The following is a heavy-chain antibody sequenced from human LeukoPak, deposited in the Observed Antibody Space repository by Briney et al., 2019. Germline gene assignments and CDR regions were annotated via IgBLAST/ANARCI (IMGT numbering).Heavy chain of an antibody. Sequence: GGSPRLSCAASGFTFDDYGMSCVRQAPRTGLEWVSRINWNGGSTDYADSVKSRFTISRDNAKTSLYLQMNSLRAEDTALYYCARAEGYYGSGSYPYYYYYMDVWGKGTPVTVSS. CDR3: ARAEGYYGSGSYPYYYYYMDV. D-gene: IGHD3-10*01. CDR1: GFTFDDYG. V-gene: IGHV3-20*04. J-gene: IGHJ6*03. CDR2: INWNGGST.